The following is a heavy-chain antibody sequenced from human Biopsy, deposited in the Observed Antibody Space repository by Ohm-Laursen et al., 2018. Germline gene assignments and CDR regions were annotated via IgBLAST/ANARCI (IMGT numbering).Heavy chain of an antibody. V-gene: IGHV1-69*04. J-gene: IGHJ4*02. D-gene: IGHD1-26*01. CDR1: TGTFDSYG. CDR2: IIPILRTT. Sequence: SSVKVSCKTSTGTFDSYGVTWVRQAPGQGLEWMGRIIPILRTTTYAPKFQGRVTFTADKSSSTAYLELSSLTSEDTAMFYCARDALGGGSYRFFYWGQGSLVTVSS. CDR3: ARDALGGGSYRFFY.